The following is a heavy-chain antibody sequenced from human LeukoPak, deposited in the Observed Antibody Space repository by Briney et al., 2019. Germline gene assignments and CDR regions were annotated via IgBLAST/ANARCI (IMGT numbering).Heavy chain of an antibody. V-gene: IGHV3-21*01. D-gene: IGHD3/OR15-3a*01. CDR1: GFTFSSYT. CDR3: ARDGQVNWFDP. J-gene: IGHJ5*02. Sequence: RPEGSLRLSCAASGFTFSSYTMNWVRQAPGKGLEWVSAISSTSTYTYYADSLKGRFTISRGNAKNSLYLQMNSLRVEDTAVYYCARDGQVNWFDPWGQGTLVTVSS. CDR2: ISSTSTYT.